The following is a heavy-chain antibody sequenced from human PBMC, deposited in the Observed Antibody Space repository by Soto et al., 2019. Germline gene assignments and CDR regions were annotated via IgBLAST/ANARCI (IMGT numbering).Heavy chain of an antibody. CDR2: ISGSGSDI. CDR3: ARAGAYDSIWGTYRADWFDP. D-gene: IGHD3-16*02. CDR1: GFTFSSYS. J-gene: IGHJ5*02. Sequence: GGSLRLCCAASGFTFSSYSMNGVRQAPGKGLEWVSSISGSGSDIYYADSVKGRFTISRDNAKNSLYLQMNSLRAEDTAVYYCARAGAYDSIWGTYRADWFDPWGQGTLVTVSS. V-gene: IGHV3-21*01.